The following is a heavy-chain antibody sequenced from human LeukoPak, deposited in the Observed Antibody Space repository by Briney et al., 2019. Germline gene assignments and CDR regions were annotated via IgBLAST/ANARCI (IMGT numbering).Heavy chain of an antibody. CDR2: ISYDGSNK. J-gene: IGHJ4*02. CDR1: GFTFSSYA. D-gene: IGHD2-15*01. V-gene: IGHV3-30-3*01. Sequence: GGSLRPSCAASGFTFSSYAMHWVRQAPGKGLEWVAVISYDGSNKYYADSVKGRFTISRDNSKNTLYLQMNSLRAEDTAVYYCASPPFPLVVVAAAFDYWGQGTPVTVSS. CDR3: ASPPFPLVVVAAAFDY.